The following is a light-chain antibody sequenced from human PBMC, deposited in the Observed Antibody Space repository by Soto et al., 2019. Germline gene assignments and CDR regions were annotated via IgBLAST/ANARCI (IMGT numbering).Light chain of an antibody. V-gene: IGKV3-11*01. J-gene: IGKJ2*01. Sequence: EIVLTQSPATLSLSPGERATLSCRASQSVSSYLAWYQQKPGQPPRLLIYDASNRATGIPARFSGSGSGTDFTLTISSLEPEDFAVYYCQQRSNWPPTFGQGTKPEIK. CDR1: QSVSSY. CDR2: DAS. CDR3: QQRSNWPPT.